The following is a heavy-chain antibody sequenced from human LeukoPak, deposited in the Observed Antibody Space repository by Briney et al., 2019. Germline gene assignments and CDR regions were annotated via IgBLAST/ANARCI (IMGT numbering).Heavy chain of an antibody. CDR2: IWYDGTNK. Sequence: GGSLRLSCAASGFTFSSYGMHWVRQAPGKGLEWVAVIWYDGTNKYYADSVKGRFTISRDNSKNTLYLQMNSLGAEDTAVYYCATRYCTIPACRASSYHCMDNWGKGTTVTVSS. CDR3: ATRYCTIPACRASSYHCMDN. J-gene: IGHJ6*03. V-gene: IGHV3-33*01. CDR1: GFTFSSYG. D-gene: IGHD2-8*01.